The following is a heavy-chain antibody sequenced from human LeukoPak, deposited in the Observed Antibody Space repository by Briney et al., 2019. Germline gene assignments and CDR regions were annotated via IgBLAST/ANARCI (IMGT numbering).Heavy chain of an antibody. CDR2: IYTSGST. CDR3: AREWFGELERWFDP. Sequence: PSETLSLTCTVSGGSISSYYWSWIRHPAGKGLEWIGRIYTSGSTNYNPSLKSRVTMSVDTSKNQFSLKLSSVTAADTAVYYCAREWFGELERWFDPWGQGTLVTVSS. D-gene: IGHD3-10*01. J-gene: IGHJ5*02. CDR1: GGSISSYY. V-gene: IGHV4-4*07.